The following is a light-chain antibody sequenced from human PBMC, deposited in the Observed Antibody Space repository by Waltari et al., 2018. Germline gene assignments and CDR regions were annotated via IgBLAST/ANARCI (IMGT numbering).Light chain of an antibody. CDR1: SSAVGGYNY. V-gene: IGLV2-14*03. Sequence: QTALTQPASVSGSPGQSITISCPGTSSAVGGYNYVSWYQQHPGKAPKLMIYDVNYRPSGVSNRFSGSKSGNTASLTISGLQAEDEADYYCSSKTTTSSLVFGGGTKLTVL. CDR2: DVN. J-gene: IGLJ2*01. CDR3: SSKTTTSSLV.